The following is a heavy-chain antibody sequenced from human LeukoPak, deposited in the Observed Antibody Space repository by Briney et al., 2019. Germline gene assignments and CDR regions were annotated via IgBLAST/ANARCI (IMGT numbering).Heavy chain of an antibody. CDR2: IYYSGST. CDR3: ARRREYCSSTSCYNWFDP. D-gene: IGHD2-2*01. CDR1: GGSISSHSYY. Sequence: SETLSLTCSVSGGSISSHSYYWGWIRQPPGKGLEWIATIYYSGSTYYNPSLNSRVTISVDTSRNQFSLKLSSVTAADTAVYYCARRREYCSSTSCYNWFDPWGQGTLVTVSS. J-gene: IGHJ5*02. V-gene: IGHV4-39*07.